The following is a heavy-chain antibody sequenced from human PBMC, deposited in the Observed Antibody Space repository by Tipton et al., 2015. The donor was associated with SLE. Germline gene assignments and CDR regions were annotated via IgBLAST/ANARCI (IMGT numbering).Heavy chain of an antibody. Sequence: QLVQSGAEVKKPGASVKVSCKASGYTFTSYGISWVRQAPGQGLEWMGWINPNSGGTNYAQKFQGRVTMTRDTSISTAYMELSRLRSDDTAVYYCARDLGLVRGAFDIWGQGTMVTVSS. V-gene: IGHV1-2*02. CDR1: GYTFTSYG. CDR3: ARDLGLVRGAFDI. J-gene: IGHJ3*02. CDR2: INPNSGGT. D-gene: IGHD6-6*01.